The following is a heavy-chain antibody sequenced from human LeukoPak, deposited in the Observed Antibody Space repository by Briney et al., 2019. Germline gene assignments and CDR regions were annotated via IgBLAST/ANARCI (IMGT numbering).Heavy chain of an antibody. CDR2: IYYSGST. J-gene: IGHJ4*02. Sequence: SETLSLTCTVSGGSISSGDYYWSWIRQPPGKGLEWIGYIYYSGSTYYNPSLNSRLTISVDTSKNQFSLKLSSVTAADTAVYYCARYPPYFDYWGQGTLVTVSS. CDR3: ARYPPYFDY. CDR1: GGSISSGDYY. V-gene: IGHV4-30-4*08.